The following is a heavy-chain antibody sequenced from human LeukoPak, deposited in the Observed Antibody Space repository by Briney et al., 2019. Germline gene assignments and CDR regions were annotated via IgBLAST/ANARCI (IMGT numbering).Heavy chain of an antibody. CDR1: GFTFSSYA. Sequence: GGSLRLSCAASGFTFSSYAMHWVRQAPGKGLEYVSAISSNGGSTYYANSVKGRFTISRDNSKNTLYLQMGSLRAEDMAVYYCARDALLWFGVLLHNYYYMDVWGKGTTVTVSS. V-gene: IGHV3-64*01. D-gene: IGHD3-10*01. J-gene: IGHJ6*03. CDR2: ISSNGGST. CDR3: ARDALLWFGVLLHNYYYMDV.